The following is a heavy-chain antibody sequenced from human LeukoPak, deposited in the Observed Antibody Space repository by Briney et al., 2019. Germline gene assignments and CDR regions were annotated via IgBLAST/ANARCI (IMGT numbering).Heavy chain of an antibody. CDR1: GFTFSSYA. CDR3: AKGALVLRFLEWLLQEDYYMDV. Sequence: EPGGSLRLSCAASGFTFSSYAMSWVRQAPGKGLEWVSAISGSGGSTYYADSVKGRFTISRDNSKNTLYLQMNSLRAEDTAVYYCAKGALVLRFLEWLLQEDYYMDVWGKGTTVTVSS. J-gene: IGHJ6*03. CDR2: ISGSGGST. V-gene: IGHV3-23*01. D-gene: IGHD3-3*01.